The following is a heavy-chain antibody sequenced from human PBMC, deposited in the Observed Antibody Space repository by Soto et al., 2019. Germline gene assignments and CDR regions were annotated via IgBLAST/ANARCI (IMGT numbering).Heavy chain of an antibody. D-gene: IGHD5-18*01. V-gene: IGHV4-59*08. CDR1: GGSISSYY. CDR3: ARIGYSYGYGPFDY. Sequence: SETLSLTCTVSGGSISSYYWSWIRQPPGKGLEWIGYIYYSGSTNYNPSLKSRVTISVDTSKNQFSLKLSSVTAADTAVYYCARIGYSYGYGPFDYWGQGTLVTASS. CDR2: IYYSGST. J-gene: IGHJ4*02.